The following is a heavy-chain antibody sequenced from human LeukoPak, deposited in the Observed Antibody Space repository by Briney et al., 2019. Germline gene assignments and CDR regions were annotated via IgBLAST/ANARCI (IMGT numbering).Heavy chain of an antibody. CDR3: ARLDSAGYSSGWYGMDV. V-gene: IGHV5-51*01. CDR1: GYSFTSYW. D-gene: IGHD6-19*01. Sequence: GESLKISCKGSGYSFTSYWTGWVRQMPGKGLEWMGIIYPGDSDTRYSPSFQGQVTISADKSISTAYLQWSSLKASDTAMYYCARLDSAGYSSGWYGMDVWGQGTTVTVSS. CDR2: IYPGDSDT. J-gene: IGHJ6*02.